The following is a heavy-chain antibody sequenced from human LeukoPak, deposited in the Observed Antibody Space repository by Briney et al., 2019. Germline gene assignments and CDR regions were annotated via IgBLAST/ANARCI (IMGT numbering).Heavy chain of an antibody. D-gene: IGHD5-12*01. V-gene: IGHV3-30*02. CDR3: AKEGYPARDY. CDR2: IRYDEGNE. Sequence: GGSLRLSCIASGFSFSIYGMHWVRQAPGKGLEWVTFIRYDEGNEYYADSVKGRFTISRDNSKKTLYLQMNNMRAEDTAVYYCAKEGYPARDYWDQGTLVTVSS. J-gene: IGHJ4*02. CDR1: GFSFSIYG.